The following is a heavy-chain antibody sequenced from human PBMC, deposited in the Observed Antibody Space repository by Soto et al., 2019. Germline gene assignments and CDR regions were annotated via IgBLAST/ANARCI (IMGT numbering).Heavy chain of an antibody. CDR2: ISSSGSTI. Sequence: PGGSLRLSCAASGFTFSSYEMNWVRQAPGKGLEWVSYISSSGSTIYYADSVKGRFTISRDNAKNSLYLQMNSLRAEGTAVYYCARDMITFGGVIVRDAFDIWGQGTMVTVS. D-gene: IGHD3-16*02. CDR1: GFTFSSYE. V-gene: IGHV3-48*03. CDR3: ARDMITFGGVIVRDAFDI. J-gene: IGHJ3*02.